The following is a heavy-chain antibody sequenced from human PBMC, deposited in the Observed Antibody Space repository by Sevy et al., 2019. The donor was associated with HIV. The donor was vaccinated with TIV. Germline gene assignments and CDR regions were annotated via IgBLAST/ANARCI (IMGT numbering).Heavy chain of an antibody. CDR3: ARGGGVY. D-gene: IGHD2-15*01. CDR1: GFTFSSYY. V-gene: IGHV3-7*04. CDR2: IKQDGSEK. Sequence: GGSLRLSCAASGFTFSSYYMSWVRQAPGKGLEWVANIKQDGSEKYYVDSGKGRFTTSRDNAKNSLYLQMNSLRAEDTAVYYCARGGGVYWGQGTLVTVSS. J-gene: IGHJ4*02.